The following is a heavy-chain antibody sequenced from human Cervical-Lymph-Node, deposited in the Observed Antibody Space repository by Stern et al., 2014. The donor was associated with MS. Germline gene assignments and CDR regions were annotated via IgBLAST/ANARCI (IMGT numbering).Heavy chain of an antibody. J-gene: IGHJ4*02. V-gene: IGHV3-30*03. D-gene: IGHD2-2*01. CDR1: GLPFSSYA. CDR2: TSVDGGRS. Sequence: VQLVESGGGVVQPGRSLRLSCTASGLPFSSYAMHWVRQTPGKGLEWVAVTSVDGGRSYYRNAVEGRFTISRDNSHNTVYLQMNGLRAEDTAVYYCATHSGQVVPAAMAFEYWGQGTLVTVAS. CDR3: ATHSGQVVPAAMAFEY.